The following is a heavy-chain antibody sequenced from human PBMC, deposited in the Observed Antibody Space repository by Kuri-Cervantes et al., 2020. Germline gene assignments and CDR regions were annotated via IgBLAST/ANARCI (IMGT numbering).Heavy chain of an antibody. CDR3: AKLGYGDYTSLDAFDI. Sequence: ETLSLTCAASGFTFSSYWMSWVRQAPGKGLEWVANIKQDGSEKYYVDSVKGRFTISRDNAKNSLYLQMNSLRAEDTAVYYCAKLGYGDYTSLDAFDIWGQGTMVTVSS. CDR2: IKQDGSEK. V-gene: IGHV3-7*01. D-gene: IGHD4-17*01. J-gene: IGHJ3*02. CDR1: GFTFSSYW.